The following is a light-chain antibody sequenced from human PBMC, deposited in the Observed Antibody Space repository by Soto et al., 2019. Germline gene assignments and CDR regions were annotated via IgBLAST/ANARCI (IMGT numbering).Light chain of an antibody. CDR3: NSYTGSSTLVL. CDR1: SSDVGYYNY. V-gene: IGLV2-14*01. Sequence: QSALTQPASVSGSPGQSITITCTGTSSDVGYYNYVSWYQQYPGRAPQLMIYDVTSRPSGVSNRFSGSKSGNTASLTISGLQAEDEAHYYCNSYTGSSTLVLFGGGTQLTVL. J-gene: IGLJ2*01. CDR2: DVT.